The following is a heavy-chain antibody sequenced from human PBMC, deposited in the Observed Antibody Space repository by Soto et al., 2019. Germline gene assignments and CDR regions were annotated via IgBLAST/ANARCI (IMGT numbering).Heavy chain of an antibody. CDR2: INHSGST. CDR1: GGSFSGYS. CDR3: ARDGRAPQRFDS. V-gene: IGHV4-34*01. J-gene: IGHJ4*02. Sequence: QVQLQQWGAGLLKPSETLSLTCAVYGGSFSGYSWSWIRQPPGKGLEWIGEINHSGSTNCNTSLNSRVTISVDTSKNQFSLKLSSVTAADTAVYYCARDGRAPQRFDSWGQGTLVTVSS.